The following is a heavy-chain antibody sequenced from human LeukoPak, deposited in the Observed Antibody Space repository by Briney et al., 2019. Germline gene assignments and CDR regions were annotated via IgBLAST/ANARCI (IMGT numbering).Heavy chain of an antibody. CDR2: ISPYNGHT. CDR3: ARDGWGTPGYSGYALFDY. CDR1: GYSFINFG. V-gene: IGHV1-18*01. Sequence: GASVKVSCKASGYSFINFGLSWVRQAPGQGLEWMGWISPYNGHTKYAQKLQGRVTMTTDTSTTTVYMELRSLRSDDTAVYYCARDGWGTPGYSGYALFDYWGQGALVTVSS. J-gene: IGHJ4*02. D-gene: IGHD5-12*01.